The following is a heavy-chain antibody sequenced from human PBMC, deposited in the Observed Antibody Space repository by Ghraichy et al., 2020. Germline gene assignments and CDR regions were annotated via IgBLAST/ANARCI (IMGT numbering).Heavy chain of an antibody. CDR2: INQDGSGK. CDR3: ARDSSGMGVDY. CDR1: GFSFSSHW. D-gene: IGHD3-22*01. V-gene: IGHV3-7*03. Sequence: GGSLRLSCTASGFSFSSHWMSWVRQAPGKGLEWVANINQDGSGKYYVDSVKGRFAISRDNAKSSLYLQMNSLTAEDTAVYYCARDSSGMGVDYWGQGTLVTVSS. J-gene: IGHJ4*02.